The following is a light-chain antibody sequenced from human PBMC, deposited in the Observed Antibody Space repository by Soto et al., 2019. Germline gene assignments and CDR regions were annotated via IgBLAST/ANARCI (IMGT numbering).Light chain of an antibody. CDR2: DAS. Sequence: DIQMTQSPSTLSASVGDRVTITCRASQSISNWLAWYHQKPGKAPTLLIYDASTLETGVPSRFSGSGSGTEFTLTITSLQPDDFATYYCQQYSSYLYSFGQGTKLEIK. V-gene: IGKV1-5*01. J-gene: IGKJ2*01. CDR1: QSISNW. CDR3: QQYSSYLYS.